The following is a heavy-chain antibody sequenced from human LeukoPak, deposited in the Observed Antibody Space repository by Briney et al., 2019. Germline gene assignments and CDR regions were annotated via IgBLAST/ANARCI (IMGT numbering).Heavy chain of an antibody. J-gene: IGHJ4*02. Sequence: GGSLRLSCAVSGFTFSSYWMHWVRQAPGKGLEWVAVIWYDGSKKYYADSVKGRFTISRDNSKNTLYLQMNSLRAEDTAVYYCAKDQGIAAAGIDYWGQGTLVTVSS. CDR2: IWYDGSKK. D-gene: IGHD6-13*01. V-gene: IGHV3-33*06. CDR3: AKDQGIAAAGIDY. CDR1: GFTFSSYW.